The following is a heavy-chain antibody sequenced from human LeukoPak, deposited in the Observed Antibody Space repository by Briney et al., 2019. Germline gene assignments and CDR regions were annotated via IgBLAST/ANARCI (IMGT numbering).Heavy chain of an antibody. D-gene: IGHD3-22*01. CDR3: ARAISDSTGYYAYYFDS. J-gene: IGHJ4*02. CDR1: GYTFTRND. Sequence: ASVKVACKTSGYTFTRNDINWVRQATGQGLEWMGWMNPNSGNSGYAQKFQGRVTITRDNSISTAYMELNSLTSEDTAVYYCARAISDSTGYYAYYFDSWGQGTLVTVSS. CDR2: MNPNSGNS. V-gene: IGHV1-8*03.